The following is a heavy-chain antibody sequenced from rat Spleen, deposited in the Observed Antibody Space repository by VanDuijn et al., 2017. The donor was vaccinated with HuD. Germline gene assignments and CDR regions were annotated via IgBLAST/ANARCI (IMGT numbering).Heavy chain of an antibody. J-gene: IGHJ3*01. CDR1: GFSLTSNG. D-gene: IGHD1-8*01. CDR2: ISSGGNT. V-gene: IGHV2S12*01. CDR3: TRDLGDYSSYE. Sequence: QVHLKESGPGLVQSSQTLSLTCTVSGFSLTSNGVSWVRQPPGEGLEWIAAISSGGNTYYNSALKSRLSISRDTSKSQVFLKMNSLQTEDTAIYCCTRDLGDYSSYEWGQGTLVTVSS.